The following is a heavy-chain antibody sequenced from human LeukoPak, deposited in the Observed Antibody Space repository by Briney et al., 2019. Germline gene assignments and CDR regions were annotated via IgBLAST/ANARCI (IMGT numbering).Heavy chain of an antibody. CDR3: ARDRGPYDSSN. V-gene: IGHV3-66*01. CDR2: IYSGGST. CDR1: GFTVSSNY. J-gene: IGHJ4*02. Sequence: GGSLRLSCAASGFTVSSNYMSWVRQAPGKGPEWVSVIYSGGSTYYAGSVKGRFTISRDNSKNTLYLQMNSLRAEDTAVYYCARDRGPYDSSNWGQGTLVTVSS. D-gene: IGHD3-22*01.